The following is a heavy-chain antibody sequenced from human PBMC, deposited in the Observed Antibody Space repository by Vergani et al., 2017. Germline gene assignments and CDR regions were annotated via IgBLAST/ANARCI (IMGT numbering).Heavy chain of an antibody. CDR3: ARSRPYCTSGSCPAI. D-gene: IGHD2-15*01. V-gene: IGHV4-39*01. CDR1: GGSISSSSHF. Sequence: QVRLEESGPGLVKPSETLSLTCTLSGGSISSSSHFWGWLRQTPGKGLEWIGSIYYSGSTYYNPSLKSRVSISVDTSKSQFSLKLNSVTVADTAVYYCARSRPYCTSGSCPAIWGQGTLVTVSS. CDR2: IYYSGST. J-gene: IGHJ4*02.